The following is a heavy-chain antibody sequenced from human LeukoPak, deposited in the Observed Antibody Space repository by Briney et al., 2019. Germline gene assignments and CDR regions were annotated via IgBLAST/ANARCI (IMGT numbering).Heavy chain of an antibody. V-gene: IGHV4-34*01. CDR3: ARGGLGGYSGYDPFDY. Sequence: SEALSLTCAVYGGSFSGYYWSWIRQPPGKGLEWIGEINHSGSTNYNPSLKSRVTISVDTSKNQFSLKLSSVTAADTAVYYCARGGLGGYSGYDPFDYWGQGTLVTVSS. CDR1: GGSFSGYY. CDR2: INHSGST. J-gene: IGHJ4*02. D-gene: IGHD5-12*01.